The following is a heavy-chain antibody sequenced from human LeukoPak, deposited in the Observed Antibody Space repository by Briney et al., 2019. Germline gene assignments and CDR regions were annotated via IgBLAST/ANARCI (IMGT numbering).Heavy chain of an antibody. CDR2: ISGSGGGT. V-gene: IGHV3-23*01. J-gene: IGHJ4*02. CDR1: GITLRNYG. D-gene: IGHD3-22*01. CDR3: AKRGVVIRVILVGFHKEAYYFDS. Sequence: GGSLRLSCVVSGITLRNYGMSWVRQAPGKGLEWVAGISGSGGGTKYADSVKGRFTISRDNRKNTLYLQMNSLRAEDTAMYFCAKRGVVIRVILVGFHKEAYYFDSWGQGALVTVSS.